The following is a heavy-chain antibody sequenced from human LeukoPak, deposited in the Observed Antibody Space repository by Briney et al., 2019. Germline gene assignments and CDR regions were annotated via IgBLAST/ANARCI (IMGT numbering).Heavy chain of an antibody. Sequence: GGSLRLSCAASGFTFSDYGMSWVRQAPGKGLEWVSYISSSSSTIYYADSVKGRFTISRDNAKNSLYLQMNSLRAEDTAVYYCARDGRITIFGFDYWGQGTLVTVSS. CDR1: GFTFSDYG. D-gene: IGHD3-3*01. CDR3: ARDGRITIFGFDY. J-gene: IGHJ4*02. CDR2: ISSSSSTI. V-gene: IGHV3-48*01.